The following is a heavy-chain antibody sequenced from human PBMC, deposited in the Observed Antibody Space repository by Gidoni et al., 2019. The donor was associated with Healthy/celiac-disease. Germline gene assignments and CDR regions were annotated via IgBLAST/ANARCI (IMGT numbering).Heavy chain of an antibody. D-gene: IGHD3-16*02. Sequence: QVQLVESGGGVVQPGRSLRLSCAASGFTFSSYGMHWVRQAPGKGLEWVAVIWYDGSNKYYADSVKGRFTISRDNSKNTLYLQMNSLRAEDTAVYYCAREGYDYVWGSYRGLDYWGQGTLVTVSS. J-gene: IGHJ4*02. V-gene: IGHV3-33*01. CDR1: GFTFSSYG. CDR3: AREGYDYVWGSYRGLDY. CDR2: IWYDGSNK.